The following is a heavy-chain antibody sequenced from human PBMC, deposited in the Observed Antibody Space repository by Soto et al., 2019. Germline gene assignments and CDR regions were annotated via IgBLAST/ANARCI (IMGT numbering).Heavy chain of an antibody. CDR3: ARGRVVAGNNNFDY. CDR2: IIPIFGTA. V-gene: IGHV1-69*12. J-gene: IGHJ4*02. D-gene: IGHD6-19*01. CDR1: GGTFSSYA. Sequence: QVQLVQSGAEVKKPGSSVKVSCKASGGTFSSYAISWVRQAPGQGLEWMGGIIPIFGTANYAQKFQGRVTITADESMSAAYMGLSSLRSEDTAVYYCARGRVVAGNNNFDYWGQGTLVTVSS.